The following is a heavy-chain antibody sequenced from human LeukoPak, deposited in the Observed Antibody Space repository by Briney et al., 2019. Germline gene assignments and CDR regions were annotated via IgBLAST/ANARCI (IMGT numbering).Heavy chain of an antibody. D-gene: IGHD6-13*01. CDR3: ARVVEGDSSFYMDV. Sequence: PSQTLSLTCTVSGGSISSGSYYWSWIRQPAGKGLEWIGRIYTSGSTNYNPSLKSRVTISVDTSKNQFSLKLSSVTAADTAVYYCARVVEGDSSFYMDVWGKGTTVTVSS. J-gene: IGHJ6*03. CDR1: GGSISSGSYY. V-gene: IGHV4-61*02. CDR2: IYTSGST.